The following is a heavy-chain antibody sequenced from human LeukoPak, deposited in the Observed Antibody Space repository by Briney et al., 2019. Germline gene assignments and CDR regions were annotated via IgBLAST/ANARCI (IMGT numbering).Heavy chain of an antibody. V-gene: IGHV1-18*01. CDR2: ISAYNLNT. J-gene: IGHJ4*02. Sequence: ASVKVSCKASGYTFRNSGISWVRQAPGQGLEWMGWISAYNLNTKYAQKLQGRVTMTTDTSTNTAYMELRSLRSDDPAVYYCARDTEWELNPDYFDFWGQGTLVTVSA. CDR1: GYTFRNSG. CDR3: ARDTEWELNPDYFDF. D-gene: IGHD1-26*01.